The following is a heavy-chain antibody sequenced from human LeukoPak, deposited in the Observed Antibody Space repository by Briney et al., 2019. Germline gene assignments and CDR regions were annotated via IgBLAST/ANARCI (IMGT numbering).Heavy chain of an antibody. D-gene: IGHD3-3*01. CDR3: ARDSYYDFWSGFRGNFDY. V-gene: IGHV3-30*03. J-gene: IGHJ4*02. Sequence: GGSLRLSCAASGFTFSSYGMHWVRQAPGKGLEWVAVISYDGSNKYYADSVKGRFTISRDNSKNTLYLQMNSLRAEDTAVYYCARDSYYDFWSGFRGNFDYWGQGTLVTVSS. CDR1: GFTFSSYG. CDR2: ISYDGSNK.